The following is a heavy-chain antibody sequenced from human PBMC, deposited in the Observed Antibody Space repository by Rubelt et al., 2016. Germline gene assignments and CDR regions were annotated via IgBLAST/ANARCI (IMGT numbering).Heavy chain of an antibody. CDR3: ARHWGGWYYFDY. CDR2: ISDFNT. D-gene: IGHD6-19*01. J-gene: IGHJ4*02. Sequence: EVQLVQSGAEVKKPGESLRISCKGSGDIFSNYWISWVRQMPGKGLEWMGRISDFNTNYSPSFNGQVTTSADKSTRTAHLQWSGRKASDNAMYYCARHWGGWYYFDYWGQGTLVTVSS. V-gene: IGHV5-10-1*03. CDR1: GDIFSNYW.